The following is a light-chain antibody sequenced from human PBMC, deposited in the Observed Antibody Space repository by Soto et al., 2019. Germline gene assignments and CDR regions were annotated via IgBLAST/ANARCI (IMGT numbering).Light chain of an antibody. V-gene: IGLV2-14*01. CDR1: SSDVGGYNY. CDR3: GSYTSSTTPYV. Sequence: QSALTQPASLSGSPGQSITISCTGTSSDVGGYNYVSWYQQHPGKAPKLMIYEVSNRPSGVSNRFSGSKSGNTASLTISGLQAGDEADHYCGSYTSSTTPYVFGTGTKVTVL. CDR2: EVS. J-gene: IGLJ1*01.